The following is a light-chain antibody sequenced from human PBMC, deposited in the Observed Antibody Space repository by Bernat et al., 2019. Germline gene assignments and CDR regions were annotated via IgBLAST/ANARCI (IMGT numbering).Light chain of an antibody. V-gene: IGKV3-20*01. CDR2: DTS. J-gene: IGKJ1*01. CDR3: QQYGSAPPTWT. Sequence: EIVLTQSPDTLSLSPGEGVTLSCRASQPVNNYLAWYQQRPGQPPRLLMYDTSRRASGIPPRFSGSGSGTDFTLTISRLEPEDFAVYYCQQYGSAPPTWTFGQGTKVEIK. CDR1: QPVNNY.